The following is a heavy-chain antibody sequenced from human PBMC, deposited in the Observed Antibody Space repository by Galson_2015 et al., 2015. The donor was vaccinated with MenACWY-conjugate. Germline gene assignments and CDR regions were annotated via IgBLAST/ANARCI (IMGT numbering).Heavy chain of an antibody. CDR3: ARIRYVPGTRHAEYFQH. V-gene: IGHV2-70*11. CDR2: IDWDDDK. CDR1: GFSLSTSVMC. J-gene: IGHJ1*01. D-gene: IGHD1-1*01. Sequence: PALVKPTQTLTLTCTFSGFSLSTSVMCVSWIRQSPGKALEWLARIDWDDDKYYSTSLKTRLTISKDTSKNQVVLTMTNMDPVDTATYYCARIRYVPGTRHAEYFQHWGRGTMVTVSS.